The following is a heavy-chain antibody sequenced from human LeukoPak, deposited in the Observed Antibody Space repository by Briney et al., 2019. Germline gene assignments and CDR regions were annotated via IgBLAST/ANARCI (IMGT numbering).Heavy chain of an antibody. CDR3: AKTGLGYSASDY. Sequence: ASVKVSCKASGYTFTGYYIHWVRQAPGQGLEWMGWINPDSGSTNYAQKFQGRVTMTRDTSISTAYMELNRLRSDDTAVYYCAKTGLGYSASDYWGQGTLVTVSS. V-gene: IGHV1-2*02. J-gene: IGHJ4*02. CDR1: GYTFTGYY. D-gene: IGHD6-13*01. CDR2: INPDSGST.